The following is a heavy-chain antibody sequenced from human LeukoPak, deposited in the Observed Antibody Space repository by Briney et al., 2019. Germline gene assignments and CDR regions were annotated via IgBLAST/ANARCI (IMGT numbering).Heavy chain of an antibody. J-gene: IGHJ3*02. D-gene: IGHD3-3*01. CDR3: AKDRNYDDAFDI. V-gene: IGHV3-30*02. CDR1: GFTFSSYA. CDR2: IRYDGSNK. Sequence: PGGSLRLSCAASGFTFSSYAMHWVRQAPGKGLEWVAFIRYDGSNKYYADSVKGRFTISRDNSKNTLYLQMNSLRAEDTAVYYCAKDRNYDDAFDIWGQGTMVTVSS.